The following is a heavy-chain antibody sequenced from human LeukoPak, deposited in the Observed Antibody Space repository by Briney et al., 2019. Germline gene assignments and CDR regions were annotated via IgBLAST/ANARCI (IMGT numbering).Heavy chain of an antibody. CDR1: GGSFSGYY. D-gene: IGHD6-13*01. Sequence: PSETLSLTCAVYGGSFSGYYWSWIRQPPGKGLEWIGEINHSGSTNYNPSLKSRVTISVDTSKNQFSLKLSSVTAADTAVYYCARAAGTLYYYYYYGMDVWGQGTTVTVSS. V-gene: IGHV4-34*01. CDR3: ARAAGTLYYYYYYGMDV. J-gene: IGHJ6*02. CDR2: INHSGST.